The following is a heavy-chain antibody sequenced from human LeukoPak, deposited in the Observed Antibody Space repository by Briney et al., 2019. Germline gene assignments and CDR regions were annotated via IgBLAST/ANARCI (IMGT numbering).Heavy chain of an antibody. Sequence: SETLSLACTVSGGSISSYYWSWIRQPPGKGLEWIGHIYYSGSTNYNPSLKSRVTISVDTSKNQFSLKLSSVTAADTAVYYCARGGPVAGTVGNDAFDIWGQGTMVTVSS. J-gene: IGHJ3*02. CDR1: GGSISSYY. V-gene: IGHV4-59*01. D-gene: IGHD6-19*01. CDR2: IYYSGST. CDR3: ARGGPVAGTVGNDAFDI.